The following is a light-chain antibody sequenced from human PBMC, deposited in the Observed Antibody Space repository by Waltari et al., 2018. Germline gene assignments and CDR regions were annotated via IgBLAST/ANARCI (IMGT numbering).Light chain of an antibody. CDR2: SNK. Sequence: QSVLTQPPSASGTPGQRVTLSCSRSSSNIGSHTVHWYQQLPGTAPKLLIYSNKQRPSGVPDRFSGSKSGTSASLAISGLQSEDEADYYCAAWDDSLGYVFGTGTKVTVL. V-gene: IGLV1-44*01. CDR3: AAWDDSLGYV. CDR1: SSNIGSHT. J-gene: IGLJ1*01.